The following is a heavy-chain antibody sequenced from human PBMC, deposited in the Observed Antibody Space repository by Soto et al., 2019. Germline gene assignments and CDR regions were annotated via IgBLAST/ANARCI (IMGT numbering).Heavy chain of an antibody. V-gene: IGHV1-18*01. CDR2: ISAYNGNT. J-gene: IGHJ6*03. Sequence: ASVKVSCKASGYTFTSYGISWVRQAPGQGLEWMGWISAYNGNTNYAQKLQGRVTMTTDTSTSTAYMELRSLRSDDTAVYYCARIDDYSNYDSPPYYYYYYYMDVWGKGTTVTVSS. CDR1: GYTFTSYG. CDR3: ARIDDYSNYDSPPYYYYYYYMDV. D-gene: IGHD4-4*01.